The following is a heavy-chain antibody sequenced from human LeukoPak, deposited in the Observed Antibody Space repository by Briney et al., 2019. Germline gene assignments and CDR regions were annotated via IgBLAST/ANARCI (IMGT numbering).Heavy chain of an antibody. V-gene: IGHV4-4*07. CDR1: GGSISSYY. Sequence: PETLSLTCTVSGGSISSYYWSWIRQPAGKGLEWIGRIYTSGSTDYNPSLKSRVTMSVATSKNQFSLKLSSVTAADTAVYYCARAPFEYCSGDICYSRHTFDYWGQGTLVIVSS. J-gene: IGHJ4*02. CDR2: IYTSGST. CDR3: ARAPFEYCSGDICYSRHTFDY. D-gene: IGHD2-15*01.